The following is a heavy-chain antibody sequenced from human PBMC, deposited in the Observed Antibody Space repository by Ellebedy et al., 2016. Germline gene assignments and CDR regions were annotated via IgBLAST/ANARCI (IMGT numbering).Heavy chain of an antibody. J-gene: IGHJ5*02. CDR3: ARFPIVRPETDWFDP. D-gene: IGHD1-26*01. V-gene: IGHV4-59*11. CDR1: SISSHY. CDR2: IFYYGST. Sequence: SETLSLTCTVGSISSHYWSWIRQPPGKGLEWIGYIFYYGSTRYNPSLSDRVSMSVDTSKNQFSLRLSSVTAADTAAYYCARFPIVRPETDWFDPWGQGTLVTVSS.